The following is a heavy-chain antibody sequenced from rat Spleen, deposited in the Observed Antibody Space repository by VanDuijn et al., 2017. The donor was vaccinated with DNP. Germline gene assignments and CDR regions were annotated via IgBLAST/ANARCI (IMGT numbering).Heavy chain of an antibody. D-gene: IGHD1-11*01. CDR2: IWGNGNT. J-gene: IGHJ1*01. V-gene: IGHV2-13*01. Sequence: QVQLRESGPGLVQPSQTLSLTCTVSGFSLTNYHVSWVRQPPGKGLEWLGIIWGNGNTNYNSVLKSRLSISRDTSKSQVFLKMNSLQTEDTAIYFCIRSVRRMYPLYYWYFDFWGPGTMVTVSS. CDR3: IRSVRRMYPLYYWYFDF. CDR1: GFSLTNYH.